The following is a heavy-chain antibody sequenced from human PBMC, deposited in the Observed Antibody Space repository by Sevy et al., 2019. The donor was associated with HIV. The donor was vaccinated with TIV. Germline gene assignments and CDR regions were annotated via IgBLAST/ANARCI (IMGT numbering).Heavy chain of an antibody. J-gene: IGHJ4*02. CDR2: IWYDGTNK. Sequence: GGSLRLSCAASGFTFSRYGMHWVRQGPGKGLEWVAVIWYDGTNKYYADSVQGRFSISRDQSKNTLYLQMNSLRAEETVVYYCARDRGVRYFDYRGQGTLVTVSS. V-gene: IGHV3-33*01. D-gene: IGHD3-10*01. CDR1: GFTFSRYG. CDR3: ARDRGVRYFDY.